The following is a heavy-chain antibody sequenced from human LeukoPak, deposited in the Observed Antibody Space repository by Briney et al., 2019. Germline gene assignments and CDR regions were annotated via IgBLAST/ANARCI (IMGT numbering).Heavy chain of an antibody. CDR1: GYTFTTYW. CDR2: IYPGDSDT. D-gene: IGHD3-22*01. J-gene: IGHJ3*02. CDR3: AGEKYYYDSSGPRDHAFDI. Sequence: GESLKISCKAPGYTFTTYWIGWVRQMPGKGLEWMGIIYPGDSDTRYSPSFQGQVTISADKSISTAYLQWSSLKASDTAMYYCAGEKYYYDSSGPRDHAFDIWGQGTMVTVSS. V-gene: IGHV5-51*01.